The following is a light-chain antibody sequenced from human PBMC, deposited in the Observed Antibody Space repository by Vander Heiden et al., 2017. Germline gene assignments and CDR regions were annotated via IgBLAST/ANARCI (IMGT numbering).Light chain of an antibody. V-gene: IGLV2-23*02. CDR3: CSYAGSSTVV. CDR2: EVS. J-gene: IGLJ2*01. CDR1: SSNVGSYNL. Sequence: QSALTQPASVSGSPGQPITISCTGTSSNVGSYNLVSWYQQPPSKAPKLMIYEVSRRPSGVSNRFSGSKSGTTASLTISGLQDEDEADYYCCSYAGSSTVVFGGGTKLTVL.